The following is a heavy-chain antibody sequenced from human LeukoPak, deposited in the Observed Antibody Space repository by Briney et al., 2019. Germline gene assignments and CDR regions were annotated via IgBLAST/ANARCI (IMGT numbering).Heavy chain of an antibody. CDR1: GFTFSSYA. Sequence: PGVSLRLSCAASGFTFSSYAMSWVRQAPGKGLEWVSAISGSGGSTYYADSVKGRFTISRDNSKNTLYLQMNSLRAEDTAVYYCAKDPYTMVRGVIPTGYDYWGQGTLVTVSS. J-gene: IGHJ4*02. CDR2: ISGSGGST. CDR3: AKDPYTMVRGVIPTGYDY. D-gene: IGHD3-10*01. V-gene: IGHV3-23*01.